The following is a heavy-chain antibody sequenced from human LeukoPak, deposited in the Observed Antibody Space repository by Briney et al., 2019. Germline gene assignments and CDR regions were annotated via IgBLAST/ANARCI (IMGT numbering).Heavy chain of an antibody. CDR3: ARAQVGAPTDY. CDR2: IQSDGSGA. J-gene: IGHJ4*02. V-gene: IGHV3-74*03. CDR1: GFTFRNYA. Sequence: GGSLRLSCVASGFTFRNYAMYWVRQAGGKGLVWVSRIQSDGSGAMYADSVMGRFTISRDNTKSTVYLQMDSLTAEDTAVYYCARAQVGAPTDYWGPGTLITVSS. D-gene: IGHD1-26*01.